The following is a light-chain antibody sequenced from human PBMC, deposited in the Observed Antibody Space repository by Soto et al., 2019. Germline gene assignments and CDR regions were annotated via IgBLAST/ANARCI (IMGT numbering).Light chain of an antibody. J-gene: IGLJ1*01. Sequence: QSVLTQPPSASGTPGQRVTISCSGGSSNIGTNAVNWYQQLPGTAPNLLIYNNNQRSSGVPDRFSGSKSGTSASLAISGLQSEDEADYYCAAWDDSLNGYVFGTGTKPTVL. CDR1: SSNIGTNA. CDR2: NNN. CDR3: AAWDDSLNGYV. V-gene: IGLV1-44*01.